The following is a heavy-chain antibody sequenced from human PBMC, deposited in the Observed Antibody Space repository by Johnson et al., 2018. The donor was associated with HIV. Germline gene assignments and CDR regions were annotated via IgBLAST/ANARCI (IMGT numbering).Heavy chain of an antibody. Sequence: VQLVESGGGLVQPGGSLRLSCAASGFTVSSNYMSWVRQAPGRGLEWVSVIYTGGSTYYAESVKGRFSISRDNSKNTGNVQTNSLRAEDTAVYYCARDRSVAVYYDSSGLDAFDIWGQGTMVTVSS. CDR1: GFTVSSNY. CDR2: IYTGGST. J-gene: IGHJ3*02. D-gene: IGHD3-22*01. CDR3: ARDRSVAVYYDSSGLDAFDI. V-gene: IGHV3-66*01.